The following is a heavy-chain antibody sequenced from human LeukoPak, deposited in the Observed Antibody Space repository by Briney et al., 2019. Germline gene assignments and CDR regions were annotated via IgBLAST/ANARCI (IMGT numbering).Heavy chain of an antibody. Sequence: SETLSLTCTVSGGSISSGGYYWSWIRQPPGKGLEWIGYIYHSGSTYYNPSLKSRVTISVDRSKNQFSLKLSSVTAADTAVYYCARGTFDYDILTGYYYWGQGTLVTVSS. CDR2: IYHSGST. CDR3: ARGTFDYDILTGYYY. CDR1: GGSISSGGYY. D-gene: IGHD3-9*01. V-gene: IGHV4-30-2*01. J-gene: IGHJ4*02.